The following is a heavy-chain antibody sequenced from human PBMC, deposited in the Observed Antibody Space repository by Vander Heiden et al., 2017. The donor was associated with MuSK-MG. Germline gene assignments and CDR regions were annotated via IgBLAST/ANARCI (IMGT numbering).Heavy chain of an antibody. CDR2: IKRDGSDK. D-gene: IGHD5-12*01. V-gene: IGHV3-7*01. CDR1: GFSFSSYW. CDR3: TTYSGYDYGFDD. J-gene: IGHJ4*02. Sequence: EVQLVESGGGLVQPGGSLRLSCAASGFSFSSYWMSWVRQAPGKGLEWVANIKRDGSDKFYVDSVKGRFTISRDNARNSLYLQMNSLRAEDTALYYCTTYSGYDYGFDDWGQGTVVTVSS.